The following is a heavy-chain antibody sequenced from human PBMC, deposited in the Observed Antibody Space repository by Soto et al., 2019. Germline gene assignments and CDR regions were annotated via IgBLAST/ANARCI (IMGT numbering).Heavy chain of an antibody. CDR2: ISGSGGST. V-gene: IGHV3-23*01. CDR3: AKDWDWELPSYYYYGMDV. Sequence: PGGSLRLSCAASGFSFSNYAMTWVRQAPGKGLEWVSAISGSGGSTYYADSVKGRFTISRDNSKNTLYLQMNSLRAEDTAVYYCAKDWDWELPSYYYYGMDVCGQGTPVTVSS. J-gene: IGHJ6*02. CDR1: GFSFSNYA. D-gene: IGHD1-26*01.